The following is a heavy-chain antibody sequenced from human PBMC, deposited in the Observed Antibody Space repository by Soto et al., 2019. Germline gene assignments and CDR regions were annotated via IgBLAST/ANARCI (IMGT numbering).Heavy chain of an antibody. J-gene: IGHJ4*02. Sequence: QVQLVQSGAEVQKPGASVKVSCKASGYTFTTYDSNWVRQATGQGLEWMGWMNPNSGDTGYAQKFQGRVTTTRNTSISTAYMELSSLRSEDMAVYYCARGRGYDASFDYWGQGTLVTVSS. CDR3: ARGRGYDASFDY. CDR2: MNPNSGDT. D-gene: IGHD5-12*01. V-gene: IGHV1-8*01. CDR1: GYTFTTYD.